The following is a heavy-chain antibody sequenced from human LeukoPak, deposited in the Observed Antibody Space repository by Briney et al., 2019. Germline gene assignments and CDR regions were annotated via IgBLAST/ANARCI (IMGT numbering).Heavy chain of an antibody. J-gene: IGHJ5*02. V-gene: IGHV3-30*03. CDR1: GFAFSTYV. Sequence: GGSLRLSCAASGFAFSTYVMHWARQAPGEGLEWVAVIRQDGDGKFYGNSVKGRFTISRDNSKNTLYLEMDSLRVEDTAQYFCAREDYTSGHAGALGFDPWGQGTLVTVSA. CDR3: AREDYTSGHAGALGFDP. CDR2: IRQDGDGK. D-gene: IGHD3-22*01.